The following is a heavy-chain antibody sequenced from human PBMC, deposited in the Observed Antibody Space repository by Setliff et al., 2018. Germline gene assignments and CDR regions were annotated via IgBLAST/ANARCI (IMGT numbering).Heavy chain of an antibody. J-gene: IGHJ4*02. D-gene: IGHD3-22*01. V-gene: IGHV3-7*01. CDR3: ARGPYYYRSSTYSYFDY. CDR1: GFTFSSYW. CDR2: INKDGSEK. Sequence: AGGSLRLSCAGSGFTFSSYWMSWVRQAPGKGLEWVANINKDGSEKSYMDSVKGRFTVSRDNAKNSLFLQMNSLRAEDTAVYYCARGPYYYRSSTYSYFDYWGQGTRVTVSS.